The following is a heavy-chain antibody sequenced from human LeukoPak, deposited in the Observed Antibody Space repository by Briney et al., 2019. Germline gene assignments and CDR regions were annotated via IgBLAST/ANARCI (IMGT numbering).Heavy chain of an antibody. CDR3: AREKSSSWYFDY. J-gene: IGHJ4*02. Sequence: SGGSLRLSCAASGFTFSSYAMSWVRQAPGKGLEWVSSISSSSSYIYYADSVKGRFTISRDNAKNSLYLQMNSLRAEDTAVYYCAREKSSSWYFDYWGQGTLVTVSS. V-gene: IGHV3-21*01. CDR1: GFTFSSYA. CDR2: ISSSSSYI. D-gene: IGHD6-13*01.